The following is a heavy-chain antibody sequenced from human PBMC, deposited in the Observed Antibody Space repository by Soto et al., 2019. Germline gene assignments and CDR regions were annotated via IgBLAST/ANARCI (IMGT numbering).Heavy chain of an antibody. J-gene: IGHJ4*02. CDR2: INHSGST. Sequence: SETLSLTCAVYGGSFSGYYWSWIRQPPGKGLEWIGEINHSGSTNYNPSLKSRVTISVDTSKNQFSLKLNSVTAADTAVYYCARAKLHGSGIYLLRVGYYFVYWGQEDLLTVSS. CDR3: ARAKLHGSGIYLLRVGYYFVY. CDR1: GGSFSGYY. V-gene: IGHV4-34*01. D-gene: IGHD3-10*01.